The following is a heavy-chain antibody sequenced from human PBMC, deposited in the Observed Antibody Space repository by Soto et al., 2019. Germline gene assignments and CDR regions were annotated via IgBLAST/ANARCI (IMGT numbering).Heavy chain of an antibody. CDR2: IYYSGST. CDR3: ARDLQYSRLFYGMDV. D-gene: IGHD6-13*01. Sequence: PSETLSLTCTVSGGSISSYYCSWIRQPPGKGLEWIGYIYYSGSTYYNPSLKSRVTISVDTSKNQFSLKLSSVTAADTAVYYCARDLQYSRLFYGMDVWGQGTTVTVSS. CDR1: GGSISSYY. J-gene: IGHJ6*02. V-gene: IGHV4-59*12.